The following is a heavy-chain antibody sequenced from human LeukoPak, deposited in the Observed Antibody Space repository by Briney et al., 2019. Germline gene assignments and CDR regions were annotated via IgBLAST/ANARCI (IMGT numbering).Heavy chain of an antibody. CDR2: ISGDGEST. CDR1: GVTLRNYA. D-gene: IGHD2-2*01. CDR3: AKDRDCSSTGCYVFAN. J-gene: IGHJ4*02. V-gene: IGHV3-23*01. Sequence: GGSLRLSCAAPGVTLRNYAMTWIRQAPGKGLQWVSVISGDGESTYYADSVRGRFTISRDNSKNTMYLQMNNLRAEDTAIYYCAKDRDCSSTGCYVFANWGQGTLVTVSS.